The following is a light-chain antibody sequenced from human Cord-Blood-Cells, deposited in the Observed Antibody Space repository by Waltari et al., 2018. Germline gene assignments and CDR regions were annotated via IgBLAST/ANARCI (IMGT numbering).Light chain of an antibody. J-gene: IGLJ2*01. CDR2: DVS. Sequence: QSALTQPASVSGSPGQSITISCPGTSSDVGGYNYVSWYQQHPGNAPKLMIYDVSNRPSGVSNRFSGSKSGNTASLTISGLQAEDEADYYCSSYTSSSTPVVFGGGTKLTVL. CDR1: SSDVGGYNY. V-gene: IGLV2-14*01. CDR3: SSYTSSSTPVV.